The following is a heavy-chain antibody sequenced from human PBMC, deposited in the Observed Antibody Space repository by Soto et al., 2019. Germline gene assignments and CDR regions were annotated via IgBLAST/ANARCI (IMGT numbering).Heavy chain of an antibody. CDR1: GGSISSSSYY. CDR3: VRSGYSSGWHTRDLNWFDP. CDR2: IYYSGST. Sequence: QLQLQESGPGLVKPSETLSLTCTDSGGSISSSSYYWGWIRQPPGQGLEWIANIYYSGSTYYNPSLKSRVTISVDTSKDQFSLKLNSATAADTAVYYCVRSGYSSGWHTRDLNWFDPWGQGALVTVSS. J-gene: IGHJ5*02. V-gene: IGHV4-39*01. D-gene: IGHD6-19*01.